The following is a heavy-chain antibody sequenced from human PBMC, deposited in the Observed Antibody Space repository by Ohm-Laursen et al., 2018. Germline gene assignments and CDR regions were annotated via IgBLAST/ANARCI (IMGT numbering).Heavy chain of an antibody. CDR2: IYSGGST. Sequence: SLRLSCAAFGFTVSSNYMSWVRQAPGKGLEWVSVIYSGGSTYYADSVKGRFTISRDNSKNTLYLQMNSLRAEDTAVYYCARVQWLNAFDIWGQGTMVTVSS. J-gene: IGHJ3*02. D-gene: IGHD6-19*01. CDR3: ARVQWLNAFDI. V-gene: IGHV3-66*01. CDR1: GFTVSSNY.